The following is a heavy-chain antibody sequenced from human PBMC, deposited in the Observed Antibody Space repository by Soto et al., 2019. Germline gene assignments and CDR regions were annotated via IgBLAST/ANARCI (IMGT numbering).Heavy chain of an antibody. V-gene: IGHV4-59*01. CDR2: IYYSGST. CDR1: GASISPYF. J-gene: IGHJ3*02. D-gene: IGHD2-15*01. Sequence: SETLSLSCTVSGASISPYFWSWIRQPPGKGLEWIGHIYYSGSTDYNPSLESRVTISTDTSKNKLSLRLSSVAAADTAVYYCARELVVAATPRAFDIWGQGTVVTVSS. CDR3: ARELVVAATPRAFDI.